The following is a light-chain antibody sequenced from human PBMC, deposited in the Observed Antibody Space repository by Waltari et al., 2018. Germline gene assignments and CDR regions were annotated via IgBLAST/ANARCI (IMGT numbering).Light chain of an antibody. CDR1: NIGSKS. Sequence: SVLTQPPSVSVDPGKTARLTCGGNNIGSKSVNWYQQKPGQAPVLVMFYDSDRPSEITERFSGSNSGNTATLTISGVEAGDEADYHCQVWDDVTDSGVFGGGTKLTVL. J-gene: IGLJ3*02. V-gene: IGLV3-21*04. CDR2: YDS. CDR3: QVWDDVTDSGV.